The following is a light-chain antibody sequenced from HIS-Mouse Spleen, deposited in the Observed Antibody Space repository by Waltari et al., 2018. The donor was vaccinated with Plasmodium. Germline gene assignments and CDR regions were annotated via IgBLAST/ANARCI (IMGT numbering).Light chain of an antibody. CDR3: QQRSNWPRVLT. J-gene: IGKJ4*01. CDR1: QSVSSY. CDR2: DAS. Sequence: EIVLTQSPATLSLSPGERATLSCRASQSVSSYLAWYQQKPGQAPRRLNYDASNRATGIPARVSGSGSGTDFTLTISSLEPEDFAVYYCQQRSNWPRVLTFGGGTKVEIK. V-gene: IGKV3-11*01.